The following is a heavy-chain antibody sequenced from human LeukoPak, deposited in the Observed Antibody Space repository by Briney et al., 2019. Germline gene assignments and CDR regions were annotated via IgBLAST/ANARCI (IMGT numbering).Heavy chain of an antibody. CDR3: AREILGGFNPGAY. D-gene: IGHD1-14*01. V-gene: IGHV4-4*02. CDR1: LDSTTSNF. J-gene: IGHJ4*02. Sequence: SETLSLTCTVSLDSTTSNFWSWVRQPPGKGLEWIGEIHRSGSPNYNPSLQSRVTISIDRSRNQVVLELSSVTAADTAVYYCAREILGGFNPGAYWGQGILVTVSS. CDR2: IHRSGSP.